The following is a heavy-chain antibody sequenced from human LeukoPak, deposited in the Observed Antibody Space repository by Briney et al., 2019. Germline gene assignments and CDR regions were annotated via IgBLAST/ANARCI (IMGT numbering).Heavy chain of an antibody. V-gene: IGHV3-33*01. J-gene: IGHJ4*02. CDR2: IWYDGSHK. CDR1: GFTFSSYG. CDR3: ARDLLLRFGELSGDSDY. D-gene: IGHD3-10*01. Sequence: GRSLRLSCAASGFTFSSYGMHWVRQAPGKGLEWVADIWYDGSHKYYADSVKGRFTISRDNSKNTLHLQMNSLRAEDTAVYYCARDLLLRFGELSGDSDYWGQGTLVTVSS.